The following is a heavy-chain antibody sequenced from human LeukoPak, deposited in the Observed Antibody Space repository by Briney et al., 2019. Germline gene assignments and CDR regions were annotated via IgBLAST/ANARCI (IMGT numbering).Heavy chain of an antibody. CDR3: AGLSPLGWFDP. V-gene: IGHV4-30-2*01. J-gene: IGHJ5*02. D-gene: IGHD3-22*01. CDR1: GGSISSGGYY. CDR2: IYHSGST. Sequence: SQTPPLTCTVSGGSISSGGYYWTWIRQPPGKGLEWIGYIYHSGSTYYNPSLKSRVTISVDRSKNQFSLKLSSVTAADTAVYYCAGLSPLGWFDPWGQGTLVTVSS.